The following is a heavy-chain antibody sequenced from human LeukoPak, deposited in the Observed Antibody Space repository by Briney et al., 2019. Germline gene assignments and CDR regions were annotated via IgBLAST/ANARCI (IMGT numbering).Heavy chain of an antibody. V-gene: IGHV4-4*02. CDR1: GGSISNDNW. Sequence: PSETLSLTCAVSGGSISNDNWWSWVRQPPGKGLEWIGEIYHSETTNYNPSPKSRVTTSLDKSKNQFSLKLSSVTAADTAVYYCARLSARGRGYFDYWGQGSLVTVSS. D-gene: IGHD3-10*01. J-gene: IGHJ4*02. CDR3: ARLSARGRGYFDY. CDR2: IYHSETT.